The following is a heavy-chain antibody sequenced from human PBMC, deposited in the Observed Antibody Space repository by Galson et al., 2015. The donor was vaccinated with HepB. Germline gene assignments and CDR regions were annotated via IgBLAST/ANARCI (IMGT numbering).Heavy chain of an antibody. J-gene: IGHJ3*02. V-gene: IGHV3-23*01. D-gene: IGHD3-16*02. CDR3: AKDAYSYNQVFDPFDI. Sequence: SLRLSCAASGFRFSDFAMNWVRQAPGQRPEWVSHIGGTGRNTFHADSVKGRFTISRDNSQNMLFLQMNSLRAEDTAIYYCAKDAYSYNQVFDPFDIWGQGTMVTVSS. CDR2: IGGTGRNT. CDR1: GFRFSDFA.